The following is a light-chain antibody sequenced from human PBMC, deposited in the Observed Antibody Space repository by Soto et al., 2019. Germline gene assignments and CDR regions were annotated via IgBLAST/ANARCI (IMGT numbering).Light chain of an antibody. CDR3: MQALQTPWT. Sequence: DIVMTQSPLSLPVTPGEPASISCRSSESLLHSNGYNYLDWYLQKPGQSPQLLIFLGSNRASGVLARFRGSGSGTDFTLKISRVEAEDVGVYYCMQALQTPWTFGQGTKVDIK. CDR1: ESLLHSNGYNY. J-gene: IGKJ1*01. V-gene: IGKV2-28*01. CDR2: LGS.